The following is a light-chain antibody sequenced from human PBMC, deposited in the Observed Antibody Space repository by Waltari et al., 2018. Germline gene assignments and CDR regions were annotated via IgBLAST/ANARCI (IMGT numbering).Light chain of an antibody. V-gene: IGLV2-14*01. CDR1: RGDVGGYNY. CDR2: EVS. J-gene: IGLJ2*01. Sequence: QSALTQPASVSGSPGQSITISCTGTRGDVGGYNYVSWYQQHAGKAPKVIIYEVSNWPSWVSTRFSASKSGDTASLTISGLQAEDEATYYCSSYTSATTLSVVFGGGTKVTVL. CDR3: SSYTSATTLSVV.